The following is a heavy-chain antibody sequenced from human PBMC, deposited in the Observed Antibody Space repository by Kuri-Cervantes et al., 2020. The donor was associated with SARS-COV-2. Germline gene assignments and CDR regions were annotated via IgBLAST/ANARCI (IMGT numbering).Heavy chain of an antibody. Sequence: SVKVSCKASGYTFTSYGISWVRQAPGQGLEWMGWISAYNGNTNYAQKLQGRVTMTTDTSTSTAYMGLRSLRSDDTAVYYCARVNRYYDSSGYYGLNYFDYWGQGTLVTVSS. CDR1: GYTFTSYG. CDR3: ARVNRYYDSSGYYGLNYFDY. CDR2: ISAYNGNT. J-gene: IGHJ4*02. D-gene: IGHD3-22*01. V-gene: IGHV1-18*04.